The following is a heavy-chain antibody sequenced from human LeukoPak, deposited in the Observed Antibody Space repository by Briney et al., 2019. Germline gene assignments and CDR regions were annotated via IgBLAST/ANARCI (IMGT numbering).Heavy chain of an antibody. V-gene: IGHV4-30-2*01. Sequence: SQTLSLTCAVSGDSISSEGYSWSWIRQPPGKGLEWIGYIYHSGSTYYNPSLKSRVTLSVDRSKNQFSLNLSSVTAADTAVYYCARETRYCGGGSCYSGMDVWGQGTTVTVSS. D-gene: IGHD2-15*01. J-gene: IGHJ6*02. CDR2: IYHSGST. CDR1: GDSISSEGYS. CDR3: ARETRYCGGGSCYSGMDV.